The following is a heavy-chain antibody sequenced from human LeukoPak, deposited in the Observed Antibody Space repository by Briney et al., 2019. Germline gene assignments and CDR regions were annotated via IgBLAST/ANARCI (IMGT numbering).Heavy chain of an antibody. CDR2: ISSSGSAI. J-gene: IGHJ5*02. CDR1: GFSFSSCE. D-gene: IGHD6-19*01. CDR3: ARDSSYSSGWYDAWFDP. Sequence: GGSLRLSCAASGFSFSSCEMNWVRQAPGKGLEWVSYISSSGSAIYYADSVKGRFTISRDNAKNSLFLQMNSLRAEDTAVYFCARDSSYSSGWYDAWFDPWGQGTLVTVSS. V-gene: IGHV3-48*03.